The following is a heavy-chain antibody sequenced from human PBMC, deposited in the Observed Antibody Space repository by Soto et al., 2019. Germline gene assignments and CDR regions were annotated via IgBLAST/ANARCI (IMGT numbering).Heavy chain of an antibody. CDR3: ASRYCSSTSCPGFDY. Sequence: GGSLRLSCAASGFTFSSYEVNWVRQAPGKGLEWVSYISSSGSTIYYADSVKGRFTISRDNAKNSLYLQMNSLRAEDTAVYYCASRYCSSTSCPGFDYWGQGTLVTVSS. J-gene: IGHJ4*02. D-gene: IGHD2-2*01. CDR2: ISSSGSTI. CDR1: GFTFSSYE. V-gene: IGHV3-48*03.